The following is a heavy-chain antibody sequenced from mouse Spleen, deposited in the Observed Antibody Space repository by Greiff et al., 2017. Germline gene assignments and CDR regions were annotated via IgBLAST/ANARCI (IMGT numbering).Heavy chain of an antibody. CDR2: FYPGSGSI. D-gene: IGHD1-1*01. CDR1: GYTFTEYI. J-gene: IGHJ3*01. CDR3: ARHGRGDYYGGSYGFAY. V-gene: IGHV1-62-2*01. Sequence: VKLVESGAGLVKPGASVKLSCKASGYTFTEYIIHWVKQRSGQGLEWIGWFYPGSGSIKYNEKFKDKATLTADKSSSTVYMELSRLTSEDSAVYFCARHGRGDYYGGSYGFAYWGQGTLVTVSA.